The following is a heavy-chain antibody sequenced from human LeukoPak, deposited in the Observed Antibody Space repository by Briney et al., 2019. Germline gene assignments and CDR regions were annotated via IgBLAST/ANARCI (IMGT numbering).Heavy chain of an antibody. D-gene: IGHD2-21*02. V-gene: IGHV4-59*08. CDR1: GGSISSYY. CDR3: ARHYRLLQVNWFDP. Sequence: PLETLSLTCTVSGGSISSYYWSWIRQPPGKGLEWIGYIYYSGSTNYNPSLKSRVTISVDTSKNQFSLKLSSVTAADTAVYYCARHYRLLQVNWFDPWGQGTLVTVSS. J-gene: IGHJ5*02. CDR2: IYYSGST.